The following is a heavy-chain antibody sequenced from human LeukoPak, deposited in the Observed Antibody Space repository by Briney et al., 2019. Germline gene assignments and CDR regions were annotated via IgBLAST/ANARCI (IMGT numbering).Heavy chain of an antibody. Sequence: PSETLSLTCAVYGGSFSGYYWSWIRQPPGKGLEWIGEINHSGSTNYNPSLKSRVTISVDTSKNQFSLKLSSVTAADTAVYYCAGAHYYGSGSYYRMNYYYYMDVWGKGTTVTVSS. CDR3: AGAHYYGSGSYYRMNYYYYMDV. CDR1: GGSFSGYY. CDR2: INHSGST. V-gene: IGHV4-34*01. D-gene: IGHD3-10*01. J-gene: IGHJ6*03.